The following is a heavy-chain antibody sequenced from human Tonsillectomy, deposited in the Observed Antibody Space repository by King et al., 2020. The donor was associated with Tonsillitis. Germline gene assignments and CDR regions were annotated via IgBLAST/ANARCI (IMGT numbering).Heavy chain of an antibody. J-gene: IGHJ4*02. CDR1: GGSISSGSYY. CDR3: ARAPRIWDPMTDY. CDR2: IYTSGST. V-gene: IGHV4-61*02. D-gene: IGHD2-15*01. Sequence: QVPLQESGPGLVKPSQTLSLTCTVSGGSISSGSYYWSWIRQPAGKGLEWIGRIYTSGSTNYNPSLKSRVTMSVDTSKNQFSLKLSSVTAADTAVYYCARAPRIWDPMTDYWGQGALVTVSS.